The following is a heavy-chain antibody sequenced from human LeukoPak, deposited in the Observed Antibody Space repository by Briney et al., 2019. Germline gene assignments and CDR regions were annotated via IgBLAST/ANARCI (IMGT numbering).Heavy chain of an antibody. CDR2: ISGSGGST. V-gene: IGHV3-23*01. CDR3: AKNSERFLEWLVDY. J-gene: IGHJ4*02. Sequence: GGSLRLSCAASGFTFSSYAMSWVRQAPGKGLEWVSAISGSGGSTYYADSVKGRFTISRDNSKNTLYLQMNSLRADDTAVYYCAKNSERFLEWLVDYWGQGTLVTVSS. D-gene: IGHD3-3*01. CDR1: GFTFSSYA.